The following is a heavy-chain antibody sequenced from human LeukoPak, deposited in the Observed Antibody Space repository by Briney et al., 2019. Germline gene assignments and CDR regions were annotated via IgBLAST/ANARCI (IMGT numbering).Heavy chain of an antibody. V-gene: IGHV4-39*07. Sequence: SETLSLTCDVSGGSISRSNDYWGWIRQSPGKGLEWIGTIYYTGRAYYNPSLKSRVTISINRSENQFSLILVSLTAADTAVYFCARASAGYSTGWYKHWFAPWGQGTLVTVSS. CDR3: ARASAGYSTGWYKHWFAP. CDR2: IYYTGRA. J-gene: IGHJ5*02. D-gene: IGHD6-19*01. CDR1: GGSISRSNDY.